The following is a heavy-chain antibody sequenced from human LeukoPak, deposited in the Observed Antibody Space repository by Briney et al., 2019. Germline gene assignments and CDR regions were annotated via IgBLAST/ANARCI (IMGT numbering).Heavy chain of an antibody. CDR1: GYTFTSYG. V-gene: IGHV1-18*01. CDR3: ARDPPHMRFGSYDAFDI. Sequence: ASVKVSCKASGYTFTSYGISWVRQAPGQGLEWMGWISAYNGNTNYAQKLQGRVTMTTDTSTSTAYMELRSLRSDDTAVYYCARDPPHMRFGSYDAFDIWGQGTMVTVSS. D-gene: IGHD1-26*01. CDR2: ISAYNGNT. J-gene: IGHJ3*02.